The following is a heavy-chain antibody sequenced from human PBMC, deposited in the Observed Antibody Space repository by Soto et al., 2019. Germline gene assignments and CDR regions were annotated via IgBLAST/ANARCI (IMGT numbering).Heavy chain of an antibody. J-gene: IGHJ4*02. CDR2: IYYSGST. CDR1: GGSISSGGYY. CDR3: ARFPPPSDTAMVTFDY. D-gene: IGHD5-18*01. V-gene: IGHV4-31*03. Sequence: PSETLSLTCTVSGGSISSGGYYWSWIRQHPGKGLEWIGYIYYSGSTLYNPSLRSRATMSVDTSKNQLSLKLSSVTAADTAVYYCARFPPPSDTAMVTFDYWGQGTLVTVSS.